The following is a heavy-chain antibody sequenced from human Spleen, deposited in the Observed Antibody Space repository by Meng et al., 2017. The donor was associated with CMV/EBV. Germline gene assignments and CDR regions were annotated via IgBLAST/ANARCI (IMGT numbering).Heavy chain of an antibody. D-gene: IGHD3-3*01. V-gene: IGHV3-23*03. CDR2: IYAGDGST. CDR3: AKGYDFWSLFDY. Sequence: ESLKISCAASGFTFSSYAMSWVRQAPGKGLEWVSVIYAGDGSTYYADSVKGRITISRDNSKNTLYLQMNSLRAEDTAVYYCAKGYDFWSLFDYWGQGTLVTVSS. CDR1: GFTFSSYA. J-gene: IGHJ4*02.